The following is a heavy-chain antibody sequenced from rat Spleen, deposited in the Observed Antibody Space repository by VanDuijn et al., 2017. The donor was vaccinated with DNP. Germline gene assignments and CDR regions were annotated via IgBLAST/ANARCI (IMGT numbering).Heavy chain of an antibody. V-gene: IGHV2-15*01. D-gene: IGHD5-1*01. Sequence: QVQLKESGPGLVQPSQTLSLTCTVSGFSLASYTVSWVRQPPGKGLEWVGAIWSGGSTDYNSALKSRLSISRDTSKSQVFLKMNSLQIEDTAIYFCTRDNLEWYFDFWGPGTMVTVSS. J-gene: IGHJ1*01. CDR1: GFSLASYT. CDR3: TRDNLEWYFDF. CDR2: IWSGGST.